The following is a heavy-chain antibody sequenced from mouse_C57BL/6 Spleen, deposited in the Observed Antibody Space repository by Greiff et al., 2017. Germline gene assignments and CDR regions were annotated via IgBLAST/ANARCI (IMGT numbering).Heavy chain of an antibody. CDR3: ADLHPYGGAY. CDR1: GFTFSSYA. J-gene: IGHJ3*01. V-gene: IGHV5-4*01. D-gene: IGHD1-2*01. Sequence: EVQLVESGGGLVKPGGSLKLSCAASGFTFSSYAMSWVRQTPEKRLEWVATISDGGSYTYYPDNVKGRFTISRDNAKNNLYLQLSHLKSEDTAMYYCADLHPYGGAYWGQGTLVTVSA. CDR2: ISDGGSYT.